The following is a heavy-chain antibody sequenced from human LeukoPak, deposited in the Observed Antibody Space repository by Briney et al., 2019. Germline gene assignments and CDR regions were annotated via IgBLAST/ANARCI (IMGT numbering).Heavy chain of an antibody. Sequence: PSETLSLTCAVYGGSFSGYYWSWIRHPPGKGLEWIGEINHSGSTNYNPSLKSRVTISVDTSKNQFSLKLSSVTAADTAVYYCARHESTSGGSYSWVYFDYWGQGTLVTVSS. CDR1: GGSFSGYY. V-gene: IGHV4-34*01. CDR3: ARHESTSGGSYSWVYFDY. J-gene: IGHJ4*02. D-gene: IGHD1-26*01. CDR2: INHSGST.